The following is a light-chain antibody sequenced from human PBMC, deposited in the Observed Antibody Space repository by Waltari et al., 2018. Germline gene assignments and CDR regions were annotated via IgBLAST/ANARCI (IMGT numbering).Light chain of an antibody. CDR3: QQLNNYPYT. CDR1: QGIRNY. J-gene: IGKJ2*01. Sequence: DIRLTQSPSFLSASVGDRVSITCRASQGIRNYLDWYQQKAGKAPKLLIYGASTLHSGVPSRFSGSGSGTDFTLTITGLQPEDFATYYCQQLNNYPYTFGQGTKLEIK. CDR2: GAS. V-gene: IGKV1-9*01.